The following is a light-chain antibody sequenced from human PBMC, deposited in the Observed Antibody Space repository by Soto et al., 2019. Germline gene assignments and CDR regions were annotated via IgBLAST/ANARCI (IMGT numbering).Light chain of an antibody. V-gene: IGKV1-12*01. CDR1: QGIGSW. CDR2: GAS. J-gene: IGKJ1*01. CDR3: QQANSLPCM. Sequence: DIQMTQSPSSVSVSVGDRVTITCRASQGIGSWLAWYQQKPGKAPKLLIYGASSLQSGVPLRFSGSGSGTDFTLTISSLQPEDFAIYYCQQANSLPCMFGQGTKVEIK.